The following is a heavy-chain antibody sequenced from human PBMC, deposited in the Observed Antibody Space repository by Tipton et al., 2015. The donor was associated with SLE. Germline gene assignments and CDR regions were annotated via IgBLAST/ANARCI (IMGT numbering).Heavy chain of an antibody. J-gene: IGHJ5*02. CDR2: IYTSGST. CDR3: AREAKYSGSYYNWFDT. D-gene: IGHD1-26*01. Sequence: TLSLTCTVSGGSINTGRHYWSWIRQPAGKGLEWIGRIYTSGSTNYNPSLKSRVTISVDTSKNQFSLELRSVTAADTAVYYCAREAKYSGSYYNWFDTWGQGTLVTVSP. CDR1: GGSINTGRHY. V-gene: IGHV4-61*02.